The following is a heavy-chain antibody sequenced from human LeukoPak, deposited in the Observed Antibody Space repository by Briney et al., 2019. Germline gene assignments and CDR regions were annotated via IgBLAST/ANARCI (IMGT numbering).Heavy chain of an antibody. CDR3: ARIGSSSYDY. CDR1: GFTVSNNY. CDR2: IYSGGST. J-gene: IGHJ4*02. D-gene: IGHD6-6*01. Sequence: GGSLRLSCAASGFTVSNNYMSWVRQAPGKGLEWVSVIYSGGSTYYADSVKGRFTISRDNAKNSLYLQMNSLRAEDTAVYYCARIGSSSYDYWGQGTLVTVSS. V-gene: IGHV3-53*01.